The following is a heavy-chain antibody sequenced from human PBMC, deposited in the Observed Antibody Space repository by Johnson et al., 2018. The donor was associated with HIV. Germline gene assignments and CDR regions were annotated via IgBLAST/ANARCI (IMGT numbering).Heavy chain of an antibody. CDR3: ARVHADAVTTWSEGAYDI. CDR2: IGSAGDT. V-gene: IGHV3-13*01. J-gene: IGHJ3*02. Sequence: VQLVESGGGLVQPGGSLRLSCAASGFTFSSYDMHWVRQPTGKGLEWVSAIGSAGDTYYPGSVKGRFTISRENAKNSLYLQMNSLRAGDTAVYYCARVHADAVTTWSEGAYDIWGQGTMVTVSS. D-gene: IGHD4-17*01. CDR1: GFTFSSYD.